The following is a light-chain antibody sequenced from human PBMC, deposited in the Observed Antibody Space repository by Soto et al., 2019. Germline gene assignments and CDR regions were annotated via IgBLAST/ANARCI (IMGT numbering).Light chain of an antibody. Sequence: QSVLTQPPSVSASPGQKVTISCSGSSSDIGKNYVSWYQQLPGTPPKLLIHENNKRPSGIPDRFSGSKSGTSATLGITGLQTGDEADYYCGTWDSSLGAVLFGAGTKLTVL. CDR3: GTWDSSLGAVL. V-gene: IGLV1-51*02. J-gene: IGLJ2*01. CDR1: SSDIGKNY. CDR2: ENN.